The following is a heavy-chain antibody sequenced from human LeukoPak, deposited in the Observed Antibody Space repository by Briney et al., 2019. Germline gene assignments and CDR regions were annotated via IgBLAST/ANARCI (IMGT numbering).Heavy chain of an antibody. CDR2: IYHSGST. CDR3: AREGYSYGYKDY. V-gene: IGHV4-4*02. D-gene: IGHD5-18*01. CDR1: GGSISNSNW. J-gene: IGHJ4*02. Sequence: PSETLSLTCAVSGGSISNSNWWSWVRQPPGKGLEWIGEIYHSGSTNYNPSLRSRATISVDTSKNQFSLKLSSVTAADTAVYYCAREGYSYGYKDYWGQGTLVTVSS.